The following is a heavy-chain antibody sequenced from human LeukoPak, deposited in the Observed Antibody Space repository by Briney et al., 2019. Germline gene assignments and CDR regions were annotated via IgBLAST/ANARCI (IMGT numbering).Heavy chain of an antibody. J-gene: IGHJ3*02. CDR2: IYTSGST. Sequence: PSETLSLTCTVSGGSISSYYWSWIRQPAGKGLEWIGRIYTSGSTNYNPSLKSRVTMSVDTSKNQFSLKLSSVTAADTAVYYCARVAPGYDFWSGYYPDAFDIWGQGTMVTVSS. V-gene: IGHV4-4*07. D-gene: IGHD3-3*01. CDR3: ARVAPGYDFWSGYYPDAFDI. CDR1: GGSISSYY.